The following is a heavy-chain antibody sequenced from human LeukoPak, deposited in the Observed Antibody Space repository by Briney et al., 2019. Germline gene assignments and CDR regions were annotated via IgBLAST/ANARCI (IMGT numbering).Heavy chain of an antibody. CDR3: ARPIAGAGMHAFYI. V-gene: IGHV4-34*01. J-gene: IGHJ3*02. Sequence: SETLPHTCCVYGVSFSAYFWSWIRQPPGKGLEWIGEIYHSGSTNYNPSLKSRVTISVDTSKNQFSLKLSSVTAADTAVYYCARPIAGAGMHAFYISGQGRMVSVCS. CDR1: GVSFSAYF. CDR2: IYHSGST. D-gene: IGHD6-13*01.